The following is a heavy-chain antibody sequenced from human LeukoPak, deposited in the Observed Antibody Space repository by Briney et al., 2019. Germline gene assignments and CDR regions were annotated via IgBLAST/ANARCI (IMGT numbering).Heavy chain of an antibody. D-gene: IGHD2-21*01. CDR2: ISSSSSYI. Sequence: GGSLRLSCTASGFTLSTYTMNWVRQAPGKGLEWVSSISSSSSYIYYADSVKGRFTISRDNAKNSLYLQMNSLRAEDTAVYYCAREFVDDAFDIWGQGTMVTVSS. CDR3: AREFVDDAFDI. CDR1: GFTLSTYT. J-gene: IGHJ3*02. V-gene: IGHV3-21*01.